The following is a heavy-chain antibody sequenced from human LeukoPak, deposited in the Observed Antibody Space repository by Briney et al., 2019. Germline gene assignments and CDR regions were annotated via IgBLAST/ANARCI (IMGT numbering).Heavy chain of an antibody. J-gene: IGHJ4*02. CDR3: AKGGGMVPTRGDYFDY. CDR1: GFSFSFSN. Sequence: GGSLRLSCAASGFSFSFSNMNWVRQAPGKGLEWVSYISSTNGHTYYADSVNGRFTISRDTAKNSLYLQMNSLRAEDTAVYYCAKGGGMVPTRGDYFDYWGQGTLVTVSS. V-gene: IGHV3-21*04. D-gene: IGHD3-10*01. CDR2: ISSTNGHT.